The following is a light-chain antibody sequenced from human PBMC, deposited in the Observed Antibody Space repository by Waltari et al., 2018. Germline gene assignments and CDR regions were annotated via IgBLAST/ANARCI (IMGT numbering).Light chain of an antibody. CDR1: QGISNY. CDR3: QQLNSYQWT. V-gene: IGKV1-9*01. Sequence: IPLTQSPSLLSASVGARVTITCRASQGISNYLAWYQQKPGKAPKLLIYAASTLQSGVPSRFSGSGSGADFTLTISSLQPEDFATYYGQQLNSYQWTFGQGTKVEIK. CDR2: AAS. J-gene: IGKJ1*01.